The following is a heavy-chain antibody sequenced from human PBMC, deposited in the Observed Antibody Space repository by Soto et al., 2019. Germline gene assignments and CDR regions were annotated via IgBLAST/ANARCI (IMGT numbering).Heavy chain of an antibody. Sequence: EVQLVESGGGLVKPGGSLRLSCAASGFTFSNAWMSWVRQAPGKGLEWVGRIKSKTDGGTTDYAAPVKGRFTISRDDLTITLYQQMNSLNTEDTAVYYCATEADTSGHLYWYFDLWGRGTLVTVSS. D-gene: IGHD3-22*01. J-gene: IGHJ2*01. CDR3: ATEADTSGHLYWYFDL. CDR1: GFTFSNAW. CDR2: IKSKTDGGTT. V-gene: IGHV3-15*01.